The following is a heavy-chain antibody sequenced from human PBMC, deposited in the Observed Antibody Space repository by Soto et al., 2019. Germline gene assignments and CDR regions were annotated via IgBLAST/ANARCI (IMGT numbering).Heavy chain of an antibody. D-gene: IGHD3-10*01. J-gene: IGHJ4*02. V-gene: IGHV4-61*01. CDR2: VESSGRT. CDR3: AGGVYGAYLDY. CDR1: GDSMTKNYRSWSMTNYYY. Sequence: SETLSLTCTVSGDSMTKNYRSWSMTNYYYWRWIRQTPGKGLEWIGYVESSGRTAYKLSLASRVTLSLDSSQNQFSLTLGSVTTADRAVYFCAGGVYGAYLDYWGQGIPVTVSS.